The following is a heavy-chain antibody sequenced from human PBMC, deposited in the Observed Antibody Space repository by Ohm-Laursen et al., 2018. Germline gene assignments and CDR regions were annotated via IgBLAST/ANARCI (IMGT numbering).Heavy chain of an antibody. CDR1: GFTFSDYY. CDR2: ISTSGSTK. V-gene: IGHV3-11*01. Sequence: GSLRLSCSASGFTFSDYYMSWIRQAPGKGLEWVSYISTSGSTKYYADSVKGRFTISRDNAKNSLYLQMSSLRDEDTAVYYCASMTMLTTLDVAWFDPWGQGTLASVSS. CDR3: ASMTMLTTLDVAWFDP. D-gene: IGHD4-17*01. J-gene: IGHJ5*02.